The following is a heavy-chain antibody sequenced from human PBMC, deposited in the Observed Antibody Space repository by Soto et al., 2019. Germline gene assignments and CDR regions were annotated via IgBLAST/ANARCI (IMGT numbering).Heavy chain of an antibody. CDR2: IIPMFGST. Sequence: QVQLVQSGAEVKKPGSSVKLPCNAAGGTFNNLAVSWVRQAPGQGLEWMGEIIPMFGSTNYAQRFQGRVTITADESRSIAYMYLSSLRSDDTAIYYCARGGRMGNWYFDLWGRGTLVTVSS. CDR1: GGTFNNLA. D-gene: IGHD3-10*01. J-gene: IGHJ2*01. CDR3: ARGGRMGNWYFDL. V-gene: IGHV1-69*01.